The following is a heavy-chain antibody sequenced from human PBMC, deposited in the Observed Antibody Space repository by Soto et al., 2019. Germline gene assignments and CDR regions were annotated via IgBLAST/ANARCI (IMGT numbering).Heavy chain of an antibody. CDR1: GFTFSSYA. D-gene: IGHD6-13*01. CDR2: ISYDGGNK. CDR3: VREGYSSSWIDY. J-gene: IGHJ4*02. Sequence: QVQLVESGGGVVQPGRSLRLSCAASGFTFSSYAMHWVRQAPGKGLEWVAVISYDGGNKYYADSVKGRFTISRDNSKNTLYLQMNSLRAEDTAVCYCVREGYSSSWIDYWGQGTLVTVSS. V-gene: IGHV3-30-3*01.